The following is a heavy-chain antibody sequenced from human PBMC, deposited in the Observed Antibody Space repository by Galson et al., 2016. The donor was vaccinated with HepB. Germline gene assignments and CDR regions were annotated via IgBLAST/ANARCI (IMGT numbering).Heavy chain of an antibody. J-gene: IGHJ6*04. CDR2: VSASGST. Sequence: TLSLTCTVYGGAINSGSYFWTWVRQRAGKGLEWIGRVSASGSTNYNPSLKSRVIVSIDTSKNQFSLRLTSVTAADTAVYYCARGVAARQDYFYGMDVWGKGTTVTVSS. CDR3: ARGVAARQDYFYGMDV. V-gene: IGHV4-61*02. CDR1: GGAINSGSYF. D-gene: IGHD6-6*01.